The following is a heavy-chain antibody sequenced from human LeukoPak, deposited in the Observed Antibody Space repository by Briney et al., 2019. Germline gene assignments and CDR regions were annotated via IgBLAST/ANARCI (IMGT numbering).Heavy chain of an antibody. CDR3: AREMGSYSSGWYPDY. V-gene: IGHV1-2*02. D-gene: IGHD6-19*01. CDR1: GYTFTDYY. CDR2: INPNSGST. Sequence: ASVKVSCKASGYTFTDYYIHWVRQAPGQGLEWMGWINPNSGSTNYAQNFQGRVTMTRDTSISTAYMEVSRLRSDDTAVYYCAREMGSYSSGWYPDYWGQGTLVTVSS. J-gene: IGHJ4*02.